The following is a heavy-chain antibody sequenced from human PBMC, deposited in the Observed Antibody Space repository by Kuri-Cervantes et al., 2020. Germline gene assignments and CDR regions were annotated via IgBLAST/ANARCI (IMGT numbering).Heavy chain of an antibody. CDR1: GFTFNSYW. J-gene: IGHJ6*02. V-gene: IGHV3-23*01. CDR3: AVREPRYYYGMDV. Sequence: GGSLRLSCAASGFTFNSYWMTWVRQAPGKGLEWVSAISGSGGSTYYADSVKGRFTISRDNSKNTLYLQMNSLRAEDAAVYYCAVREPRYYYGMDVWGQGTTVTVSS. CDR2: ISGSGGST.